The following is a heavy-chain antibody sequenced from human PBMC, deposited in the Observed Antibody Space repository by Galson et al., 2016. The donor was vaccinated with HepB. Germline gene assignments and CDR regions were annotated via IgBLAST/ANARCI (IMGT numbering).Heavy chain of an antibody. CDR3: AKTLYGGHSD. J-gene: IGHJ4*02. CDR1: GFTRSNFW. CDR2: INVDGTTT. D-gene: IGHD4-23*01. Sequence: SLRLSCAASGFTRSNFWMHWVRQAPGKGLVWVSRINVDGTTTNYADSVKGRFTISRDNSKNTLFLQMNSLRAEDTAVYYCAKTLYGGHSDWGQGTLGTVSS. V-gene: IGHV3-74*01.